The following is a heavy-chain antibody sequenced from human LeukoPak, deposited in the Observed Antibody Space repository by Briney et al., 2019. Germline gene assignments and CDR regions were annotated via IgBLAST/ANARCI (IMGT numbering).Heavy chain of an antibody. CDR2: IYYSGST. D-gene: IGHD4-17*01. J-gene: IGHJ5*02. CDR3: ARDVGDGDYGWFDP. CDR1: GVSISSSSYY. V-gene: IGHV4-39*07. Sequence: SETLSLTCAVSGVSISSSSYYWGWIRQPPGKGLEWIGTIYYSGSTYYNPYLKSRVTIAVDTSKNQFSLKLSSVTAAGTAMYYCARDVGDGDYGWFDPWGQGTLVTVSS.